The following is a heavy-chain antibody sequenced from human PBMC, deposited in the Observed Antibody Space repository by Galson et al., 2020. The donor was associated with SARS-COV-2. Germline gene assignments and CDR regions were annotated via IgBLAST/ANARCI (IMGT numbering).Heavy chain of an antibody. CDR1: GFTFDDYA. V-gene: IGHV3-43*02. J-gene: IGHJ3*02. D-gene: IGHD3-22*01. CDR3: GKDIMAHYHRSGDDALDI. CDR2: INGDGGST. Sequence: GESLKISCAASGFTFDDYAMHWVRQGPGKGLEWVSLINGDGGSTYYADSVKGRFTISRDNSKDSLYLQMNSLRTEDTALYYCGKDIMAHYHRSGDDALDIWGQGTMVTVSS.